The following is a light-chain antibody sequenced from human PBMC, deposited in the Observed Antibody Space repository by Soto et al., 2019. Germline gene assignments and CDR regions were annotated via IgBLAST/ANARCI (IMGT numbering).Light chain of an antibody. Sequence: QSALTQPASVSGSPGQSITISCTGTSSDVGGYDLVSWYQQHPGKAPKLIIYEGSKRPSGISNRFSGSKSGNTASLAITGLQAADEADYYCQSYDSSLRGSVFGGGTQLTVL. CDR1: SSDVGGYDL. CDR3: QSYDSSLRGSV. V-gene: IGLV2-14*02. CDR2: EGS. J-gene: IGLJ2*01.